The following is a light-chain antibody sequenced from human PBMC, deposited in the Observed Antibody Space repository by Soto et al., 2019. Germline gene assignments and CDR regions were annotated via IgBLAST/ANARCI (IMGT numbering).Light chain of an antibody. Sequence: EIGLTQSAATLSLSPGERATLSCGASQSISNNLAWYQQKPGQAPRLVVYAASSRATGIPDRFSGSGSGTDFTLTITRLEPEDSAMYHCQQYGSSGGITFGHGTRLEIK. J-gene: IGKJ5*01. CDR1: QSISNN. CDR2: AAS. CDR3: QQYGSSGGIT. V-gene: IGKV3-20*01.